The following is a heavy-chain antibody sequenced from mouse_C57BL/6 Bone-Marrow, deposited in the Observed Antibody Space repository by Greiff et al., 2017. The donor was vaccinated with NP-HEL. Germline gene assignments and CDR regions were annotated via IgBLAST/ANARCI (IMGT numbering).Heavy chain of an antibody. J-gene: IGHJ3*01. D-gene: IGHD1-1*01. Sequence: VQLQQPGAELVKPGASVKLSCKASGYTFTSYWMHWVKQRPGQGLEWIGMIHPNSGSTNYNEKFKSKATLTVDKSSSTAYMQLSCLTSEDSADYCCAGLFAYWGQGTLVTVSA. CDR1: GYTFTSYW. CDR3: AGLFAY. V-gene: IGHV1-64*01. CDR2: IHPNSGST.